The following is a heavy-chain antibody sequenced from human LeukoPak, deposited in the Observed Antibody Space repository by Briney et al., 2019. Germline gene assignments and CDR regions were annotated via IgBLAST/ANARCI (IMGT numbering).Heavy chain of an antibody. V-gene: IGHV3-23*01. D-gene: IGHD6-6*01. CDR2: ISGSGSST. J-gene: IGHJ4*02. CDR1: GFTFSTYA. Sequence: GGSLRLSCAASGFTFSTYAMSWVRQAPGKGLEWDSAISGSGSSTYYADSVKGRFTISRDNSKNTLYLQMNSLRAEDTAVYYCAKSGGGISARRNFDYWGQGTLVTVSS. CDR3: AKSGGGISARRNFDY.